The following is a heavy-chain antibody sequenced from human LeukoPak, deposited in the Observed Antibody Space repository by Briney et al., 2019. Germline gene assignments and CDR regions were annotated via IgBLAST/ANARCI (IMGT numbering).Heavy chain of an antibody. CDR1: GGSFSGYY. V-gene: IGHV4-34*01. J-gene: IGHJ4*02. D-gene: IGHD3-22*01. Sequence: SETLSLTCAVYGGSFSGYYWSWIRQPSGKGLEWIGEINHSGSTNYNPSLKSRVTISVDTSKNQFSLKLSSVTAADTAVYYCASSYYYDRRTDYWGQGTLVTVSS. CDR3: ASSYYYDRRTDY. CDR2: INHSGST.